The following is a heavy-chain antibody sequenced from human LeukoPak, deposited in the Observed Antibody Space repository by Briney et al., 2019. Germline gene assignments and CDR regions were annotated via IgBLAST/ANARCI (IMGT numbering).Heavy chain of an antibody. CDR1: GFTFSDYF. V-gene: IGHV3-11*01. D-gene: IGHD6-13*01. J-gene: IGHJ4*02. CDR2: MRGSGEAI. Sequence: GGSLRLSCAASGFTFSDYFMTWIRQAPGNGLEWIAHMRGSGEAISYADSVRGRFTISRDNVKNSLYLQMNSLRAEDTAVYYCATLGVIAAAGTYDYWGQGTLVTVSS. CDR3: ATLGVIAAAGTYDY.